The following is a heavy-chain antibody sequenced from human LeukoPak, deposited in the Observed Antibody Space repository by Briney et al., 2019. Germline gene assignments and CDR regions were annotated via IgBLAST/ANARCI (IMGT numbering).Heavy chain of an antibody. V-gene: IGHV3-21*01. CDR1: GFTFSTYW. CDR3: ARTRNGMVRGVSAANYFDY. J-gene: IGHJ4*02. CDR2: IHSSSSYI. Sequence: GGSLRLSCAASGFTFSTYWMHWVRQVPGKGLEWVSSIHSSSSYIYYADSLKGRVTISRDNARNSLYLQMNSLRAEDTAVYYCARTRNGMVRGVSAANYFDYWGQGTLVTVSS. D-gene: IGHD3-10*01.